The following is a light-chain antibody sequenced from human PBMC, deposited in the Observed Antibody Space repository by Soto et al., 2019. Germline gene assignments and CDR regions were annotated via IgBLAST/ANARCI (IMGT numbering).Light chain of an antibody. CDR3: ATWDRSLSVGV. CDR1: SSNIGNNY. Sequence: QSVLTQPPSVSAAPGQTVTISCSGSSSNIGNNYVFWYQQLPGTAPKLLIYDNDKRPSGIPHRFSGSKSGTSATLGITGLQTGDEADYYCATWDRSLSVGVFGGGTKLTVL. CDR2: DND. V-gene: IGLV1-51*01. J-gene: IGLJ2*01.